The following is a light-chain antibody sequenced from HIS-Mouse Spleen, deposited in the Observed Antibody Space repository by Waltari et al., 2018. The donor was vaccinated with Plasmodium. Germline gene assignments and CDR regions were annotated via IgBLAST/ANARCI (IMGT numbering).Light chain of an antibody. Sequence: SYELTQPPSVSVSPGQTASITCSGDKLGYKYACGYQQKPGPSPVLVIYQDSKRPSGIPERFSGSNSGNTATLTISGTQAMDEADYYCQAWDSSTVVFGGGTKLTVL. CDR3: QAWDSSTVV. V-gene: IGLV3-1*01. CDR2: QDS. CDR1: KLGYKY. J-gene: IGLJ2*01.